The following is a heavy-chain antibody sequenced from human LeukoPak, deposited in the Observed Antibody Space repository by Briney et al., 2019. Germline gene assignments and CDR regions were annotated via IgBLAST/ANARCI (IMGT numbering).Heavy chain of an antibody. V-gene: IGHV3-48*02. CDR1: GFTFSSYS. CDR3: ARHSGVAPYYFDY. D-gene: IGHD3-3*01. J-gene: IGHJ4*02. Sequence: GGSLRLSCAAAGFTFSSYSMNWVRQAPGKGLEWISYISGRTGTMYYADSVQGRFTISRDNAKNSLYLQLNSLRDEDTAVYYCARHSGVAPYYFDYWGQGTLVTVSS. CDR2: ISGRTGTM.